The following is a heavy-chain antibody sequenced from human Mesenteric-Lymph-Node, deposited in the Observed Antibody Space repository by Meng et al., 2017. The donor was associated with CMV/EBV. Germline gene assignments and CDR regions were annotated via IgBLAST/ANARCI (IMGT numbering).Heavy chain of an antibody. J-gene: IGHJ4*02. V-gene: IGHV4-34*01. CDR3: NFYDSSGYYSVDY. CDR1: GGALSSYK. Sequence: CADYGGALSSYKWKWIRQPPGKGLEWIGEINHSGSTNYNPSLKSRVAISIDTSKKQFSLKLNSVTAADTAIYYCNFYDSSGYYSVDYWGQGTLVTVSS. D-gene: IGHD3-22*01. CDR2: INHSGST.